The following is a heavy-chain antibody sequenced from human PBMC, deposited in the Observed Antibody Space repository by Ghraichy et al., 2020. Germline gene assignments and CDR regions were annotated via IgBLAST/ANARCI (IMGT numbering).Heavy chain of an antibody. Sequence: GESLNISCAASGFNFSSYWMHWVRQVPGKGLVWVSRINSDGSKTYYADSVKGRFTISRDNAKNTLYLQMSSLRAEDTALYYCARPMTATVTAFRYWGQGSLVTVSS. CDR1: GFNFSSYW. V-gene: IGHV3-74*01. D-gene: IGHD4-17*01. CDR2: INSDGSKT. CDR3: ARPMTATVTAFRY. J-gene: IGHJ4*02.